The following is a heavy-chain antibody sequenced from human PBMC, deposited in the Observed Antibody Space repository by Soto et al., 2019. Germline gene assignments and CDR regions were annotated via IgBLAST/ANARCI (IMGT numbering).Heavy chain of an antibody. Sequence: WGSLRLSCAASGFTFSSYSMNWVRQAPGKGLEWVSYISSSSSTIYYADSVKGRFTISRDNAKNSLYLQMNSLRDEVTAVYYCARDVSGLIWFDPWGQGTLVTVSS. CDR2: ISSSSSTI. J-gene: IGHJ5*02. V-gene: IGHV3-48*02. CDR3: ARDVSGLIWFDP. D-gene: IGHD5-12*01. CDR1: GFTFSSYS.